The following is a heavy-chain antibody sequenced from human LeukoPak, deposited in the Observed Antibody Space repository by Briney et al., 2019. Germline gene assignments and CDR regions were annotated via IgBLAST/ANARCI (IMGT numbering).Heavy chain of an antibody. J-gene: IGHJ4*02. D-gene: IGHD3-10*01. CDR3: ASGRHYYASGSPTDFDY. Sequence: LGGSLRLSCAASGFTFSHYAMHWVRQAPGKGLEWVAVISYDGNNRFYADSVKGRFTISRDNPKNTLYLQMNDLRAEDTAVYYGASGRHYYASGSPTDFDYWGQGTLVTVSS. CDR1: GFTFSHYA. CDR2: ISYDGNNR. V-gene: IGHV3-30-3*01.